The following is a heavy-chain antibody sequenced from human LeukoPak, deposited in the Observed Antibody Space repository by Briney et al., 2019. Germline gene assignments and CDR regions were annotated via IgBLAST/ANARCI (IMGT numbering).Heavy chain of an antibody. V-gene: IGHV3-72*01. CDR2: IRNKANSYTT. J-gene: IGHJ4*02. D-gene: IGHD6-13*01. CDR1: GFTFSDHH. CDR3: ARSPVRIAAPGRAFDY. Sequence: GGSLRLSCAASGFTFSDHHMDWVRQAPGKGLEWVGRIRNKANSYTTEDAASVKGRFTISRDDSKNSLYLQMDSLKTEDTAVYYCARSPVRIAAPGRAFDYWGQGTLVTVSS.